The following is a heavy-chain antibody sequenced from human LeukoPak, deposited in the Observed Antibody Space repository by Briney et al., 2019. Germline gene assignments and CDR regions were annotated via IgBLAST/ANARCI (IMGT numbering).Heavy chain of an antibody. V-gene: IGHV3-23*01. Sequence: GGSLRLSCAASGFTFSSCAMSWVRQAPGKGLEWVSAISGSGGSTYYADSVKGRFTISRDNSKNTLYLQMNSLRAEDTAVYYCAKEGCSSTSCYVGDYWGQGTLVTVSS. D-gene: IGHD2-2*01. CDR2: ISGSGGST. CDR3: AKEGCSSTSCYVGDY. CDR1: GFTFSSCA. J-gene: IGHJ4*02.